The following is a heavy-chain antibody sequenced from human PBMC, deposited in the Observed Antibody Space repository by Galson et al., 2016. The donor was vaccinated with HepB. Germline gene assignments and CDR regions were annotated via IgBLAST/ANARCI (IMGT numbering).Heavy chain of an antibody. CDR2: IKQDGSEN. D-gene: IGHD3-22*01. CDR1: GFSFSNYW. V-gene: IGHV3-7*01. CDR3: ARDLTPLIVVVNTYYFDS. Sequence: SLRLSCAASGFSFSNYWMSWVRQSPGKGLEWVANIKQDGSENYYVDSVKGRFTISRDNAKNTFHLQMNSLRPEDTAVYYCARDLTPLIVVVNTYYFDSWGQGTRVTVSS. J-gene: IGHJ4*02.